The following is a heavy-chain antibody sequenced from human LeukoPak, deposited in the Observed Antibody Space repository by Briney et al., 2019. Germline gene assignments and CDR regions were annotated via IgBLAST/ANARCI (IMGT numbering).Heavy chain of an antibody. D-gene: IGHD5-12*01. J-gene: IGHJ4*02. CDR1: GDSLSSNNW. CDR3: ATIGRYSGYGILDS. CDR2: IYHSGIS. V-gene: IGHV4-4*02. Sequence: SETLSLTCAVSGDSLSSNNWWSLVRQPPGKGLEWIGEIYHSGISNYNPTLKSRVSISVDKSKNQFSLKLSSVAAADTAVYYFATIGRYSGYGILDSWGQGTLVTVSS.